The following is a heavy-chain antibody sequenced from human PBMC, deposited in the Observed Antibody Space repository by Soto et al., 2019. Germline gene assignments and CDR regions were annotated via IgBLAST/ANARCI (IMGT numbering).Heavy chain of an antibody. Sequence: EVQLVESGGGVVQPGGSLRLSCAASGFTFSNYWMFWVRQLPGKGLVWVSRINPDGSITNYADSVKGRFTISRGNAENTLYLQMSSLRVEDTAVYYCVRDSSGTYWGQGTLVTVSS. CDR1: GFTFSNYW. J-gene: IGHJ4*02. V-gene: IGHV3-74*01. CDR3: VRDSSGTY. D-gene: IGHD3-22*01. CDR2: INPDGSIT.